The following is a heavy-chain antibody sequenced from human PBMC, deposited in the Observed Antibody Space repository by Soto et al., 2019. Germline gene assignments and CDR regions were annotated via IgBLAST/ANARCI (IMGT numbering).Heavy chain of an antibody. Sequence: QVQLVESGGGVVQPGRSLRLSCAASGFTFSSYGMHWVRQAPGKGLEWVAVIWYDGSNKYYADSVKGRFTISRDNSKNTLYPQMNSLRAEDTAVYYCARGGMATSFDYWGQGTLVTVSS. CDR3: ARGGMATSFDY. V-gene: IGHV3-33*01. J-gene: IGHJ4*02. CDR2: IWYDGSNK. CDR1: GFTFSSYG. D-gene: IGHD5-12*01.